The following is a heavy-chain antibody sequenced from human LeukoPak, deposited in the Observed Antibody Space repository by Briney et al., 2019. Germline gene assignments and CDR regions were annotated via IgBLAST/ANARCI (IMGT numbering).Heavy chain of an antibody. D-gene: IGHD6-19*01. CDR2: ISGSGGST. J-gene: IGHJ1*01. V-gene: IGHV3-23*01. Sequence: GGSLGLSCAASGFTFSSYAMSWVRQAPGKGLEWVSAISGSGGSTYYADSVKGRFTISRDNSKNTLYLQMNSLRAEDTAVYYCAKGVAVAARAEYFQHWGQGTLVTVSS. CDR3: AKGVAVAARAEYFQH. CDR1: GFTFSSYA.